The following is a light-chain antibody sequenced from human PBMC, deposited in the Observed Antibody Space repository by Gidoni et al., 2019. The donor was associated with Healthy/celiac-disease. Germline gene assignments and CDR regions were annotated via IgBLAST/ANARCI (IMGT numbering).Light chain of an antibody. CDR1: SSDVGGYNY. V-gene: IGLV2-14*01. J-gene: IGLJ2*01. CDR2: DVS. Sequence: QSALTQPASVSGSPGQSITISCTGPSSDVGGYNYVSWYQQHPGKAPKLMIYDVSNRPAGVSNRFSGSKSGNTASLTISGLKAEDEADYYCSSYTSSSTLVFGGGTKLTVL. CDR3: SSYTSSSTLV.